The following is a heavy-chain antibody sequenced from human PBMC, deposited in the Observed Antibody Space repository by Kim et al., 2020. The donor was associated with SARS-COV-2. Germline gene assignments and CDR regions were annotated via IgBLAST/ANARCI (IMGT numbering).Heavy chain of an antibody. CDR3: ARWYYDSSGYYPGAFDI. CDR1: GYSFTSYW. CDR2: IYPGDSDT. V-gene: IGHV5-51*01. Sequence: GESLKISCKGSGYSFTSYWIGWERQMPGKGLEWMGIIYPGDSDTRYSPSFQGQVTISADKSISTAYLQWSSLKASDTAMYYCARWYYDSSGYYPGAFDIWGQGTMVTVSS. J-gene: IGHJ3*02. D-gene: IGHD3-22*01.